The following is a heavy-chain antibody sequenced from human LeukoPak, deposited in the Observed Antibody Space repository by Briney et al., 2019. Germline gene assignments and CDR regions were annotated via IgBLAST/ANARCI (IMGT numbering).Heavy chain of an antibody. Sequence: ASVKVSCKASGYTFHNYAINWVRQAPGQGREWIGWVSTYNHNTKYVQKFQGRVTMTRDTSTSTAYMELSSLRSEDSAVYYCAREPLRTEHIDYWGQGTLVTVSS. CDR3: AREPLRTEHIDY. CDR2: VSTYNHNT. D-gene: IGHD2-8*02. CDR1: GYTFHNYA. V-gene: IGHV1-18*01. J-gene: IGHJ4*02.